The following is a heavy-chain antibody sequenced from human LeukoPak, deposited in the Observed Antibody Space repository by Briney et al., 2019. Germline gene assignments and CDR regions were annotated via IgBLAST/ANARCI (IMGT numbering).Heavy chain of an antibody. CDR2: ISSDGNSK. V-gene: IGHV3-30*09. D-gene: IGHD1/OR15-1a*01. Sequence: GGSLRLSCAASGFTFKNSWMSWVRQAPGKGLEWVAVISSDGNSKNFALSVKGRFAISRDNSKNTLYLQMNSLRAEDTAVYYCAREANSEACFDYWGQGTLVTVSS. CDR1: GFTFKNSW. CDR3: AREANSEACFDY. J-gene: IGHJ4*02.